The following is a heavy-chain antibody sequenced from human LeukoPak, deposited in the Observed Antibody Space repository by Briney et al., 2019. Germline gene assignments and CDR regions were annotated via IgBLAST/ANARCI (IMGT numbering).Heavy chain of an antibody. CDR2: IYSSGGT. V-gene: IGHV4-59*01. CDR3: AGGPGDYAY. D-gene: IGHD4-17*01. J-gene: IGHJ4*02. CDR1: GGSISSYY. Sequence: SETLSLTCTVSGGSISSYYWSWVRQPPGKGLEWIGYIYSSGGTNYNPSLKSRVTISVDTSKSHFSLKLRSVTAADTAVYYCAGGPGDYAYWGQGTLVTVSS.